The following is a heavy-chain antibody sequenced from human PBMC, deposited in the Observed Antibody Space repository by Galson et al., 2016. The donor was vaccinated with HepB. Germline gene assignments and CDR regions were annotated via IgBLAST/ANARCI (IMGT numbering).Heavy chain of an antibody. D-gene: IGHD7-27*01. CDR2: INWNGAST. J-gene: IGHJ4*02. CDR3: AREGPNWGRYFDY. CDR1: GFTFDNYG. Sequence: SLRLSCAASGFTFDNYGMNWVRQVPGKGLERVSGINWNGASTGYADSVKGRFTISRDNAKNSLFLQMNSLRAEDTALYYCAREGPNWGRYFDYWGQGTLVTVSS. V-gene: IGHV3-20*04.